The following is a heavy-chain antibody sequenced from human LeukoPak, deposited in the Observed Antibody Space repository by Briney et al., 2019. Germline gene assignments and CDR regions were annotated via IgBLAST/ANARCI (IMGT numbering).Heavy chain of an antibody. V-gene: IGHV1-8*03. CDR1: GYTFTSYD. Sequence: ASVKVSCKXSGYTFTSYDINWVRQATRQGLEWMGRMNPNSGNTGYAQKFQGRVTITRNTSISTAYMELSSLRSEDTAVYYCARVRSSLRYYYYMDVWGKGTTVTVSS. J-gene: IGHJ6*03. CDR2: MNPNSGNT. CDR3: ARVRSSLRYYYYMDV. D-gene: IGHD6-19*01.